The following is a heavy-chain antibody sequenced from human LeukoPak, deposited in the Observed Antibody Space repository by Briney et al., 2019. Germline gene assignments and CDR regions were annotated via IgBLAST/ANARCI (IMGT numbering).Heavy chain of an antibody. J-gene: IGHJ6*03. CDR1: GFTFSSYS. CDR3: ARAVKRGSGSYYYYMDV. V-gene: IGHV3-21*01. Sequence: KPGGSLRLSCAASGFTFSSYSMNWVRQAPGKGLEWVSSISSSSSYIYYADSVKSRFTISRDNAKNSLYLQMNNLRAEDTAVYYCARAVKRGSGSYYYYMDVWGKGTTVTISS. D-gene: IGHD3-10*01. CDR2: ISSSSSYI.